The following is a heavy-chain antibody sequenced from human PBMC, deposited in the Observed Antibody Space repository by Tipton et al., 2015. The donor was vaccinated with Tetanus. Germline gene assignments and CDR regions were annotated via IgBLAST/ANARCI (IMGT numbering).Heavy chain of an antibody. V-gene: IGHV4-59*12. CDR2: IYYSGST. Sequence: TLSLTCTVSGGSISSYYWSWIRQPPGKGLEWIGYIYYSGSTNYNPSLKSRVSISVDTSENQMSLRLTSVTAADTAVYYCARDRGDTGTVNWFDPWGQGTLVTVSS. CDR3: ARDRGDTGTVNWFDP. J-gene: IGHJ5*02. CDR1: GGSISSYY. D-gene: IGHD1-1*01.